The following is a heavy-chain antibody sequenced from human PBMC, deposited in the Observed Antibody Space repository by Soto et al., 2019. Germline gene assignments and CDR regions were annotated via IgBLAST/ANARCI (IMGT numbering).Heavy chain of an antibody. J-gene: IGHJ6*01. CDR2: IYYIGST. Sequence: SETLSLTCTVSGGSVSSGSYYWSWIRHPPGKGLEWIGYIYYIGSTNYNPSLKSRVTISVHTSKNQFSLKLSSVTAADTAVYYCARAPVEMATIGYYCFYSMGVWGKLTT. CDR3: ARAPVEMATIGYYCFYSMGV. CDR1: GGSVSSGSYY. D-gene: IGHD5-12*01. V-gene: IGHV4-61*01.